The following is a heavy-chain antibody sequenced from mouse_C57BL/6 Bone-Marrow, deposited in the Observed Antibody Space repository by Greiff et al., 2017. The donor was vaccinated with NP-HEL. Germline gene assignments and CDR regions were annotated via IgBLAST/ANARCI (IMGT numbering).Heavy chain of an antibody. Sequence: VQLQQPGAELVRPGTSVKLSCKASGYTFTSYWMHWVKQRPGQGLEWIGVIDPSDSYTNYNQKFKGKATLTVDTSSSTAYMQLSSLTSEDSAVYYCARGLGRYWYFDVWGTGTTVTVSS. CDR2: IDPSDSYT. D-gene: IGHD4-1*01. V-gene: IGHV1-59*01. CDR3: ARGLGRYWYFDV. J-gene: IGHJ1*03. CDR1: GYTFTSYW.